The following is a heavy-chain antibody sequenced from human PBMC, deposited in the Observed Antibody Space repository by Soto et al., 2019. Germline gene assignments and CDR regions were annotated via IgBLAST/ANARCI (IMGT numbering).Heavy chain of an antibody. V-gene: IGHV3-30-3*01. J-gene: IGHJ4*02. CDR1: GFTFSNYA. CDR2: ISYDGNIK. Sequence: QVQLVESGGGVVQPGRSLRLSCAASGFTFSNYAMHWVRQAPGKGLEWVAVISYDGNIKYYADSVKGRFTISRDNSKNTLYLQMNSLRAEDTAVYYCAREGLYGTHWSSLDYWGQGSLVTVSS. CDR3: AREGLYGTHWSSLDY. D-gene: IGHD2-8*02.